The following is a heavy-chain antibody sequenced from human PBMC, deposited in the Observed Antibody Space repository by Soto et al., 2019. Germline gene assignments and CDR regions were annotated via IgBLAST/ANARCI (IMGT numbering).Heavy chain of an antibody. Sequence: QVQLQESGPGLVKPSQTLSLTCTVSGGSISSGDYYWSWIRQPPGKGLEWIGYIYYSGFTYYSPSLNSRLTMSVDTSKNQFSLKLSSVIAADTAVYYCARSDNYVPFDHWCQGTLVTVSS. V-gene: IGHV4-30-4*01. D-gene: IGHD4-4*01. CDR2: IYYSGFT. CDR3: ARSDNYVPFDH. CDR1: GGSISSGDYY. J-gene: IGHJ4*02.